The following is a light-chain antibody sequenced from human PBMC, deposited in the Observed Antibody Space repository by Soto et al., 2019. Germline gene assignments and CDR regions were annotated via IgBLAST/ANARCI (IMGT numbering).Light chain of an antibody. CDR2: GAS. CDR1: QTVGTY. V-gene: IGKV3-15*01. CDR3: QQYGDWPPET. J-gene: IGKJ2*01. Sequence: ETVLTQSPGTLSLSPGERATLSCRASQTVGTYLAWYQQKPGQAPRLLIYGASTRATGVPARFSGSGSATEFTLSISSLQSEDVAVYYCQQYGDWPPETFGQGTKLEI.